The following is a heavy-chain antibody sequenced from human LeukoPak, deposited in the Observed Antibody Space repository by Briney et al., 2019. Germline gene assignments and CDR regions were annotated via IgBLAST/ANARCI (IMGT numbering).Heavy chain of an antibody. CDR1: GFTFSSYY. J-gene: IGHJ4*02. V-gene: IGHV3-11*01. D-gene: IGHD3-16*01. CDR3: AKDGGGWVDY. Sequence: GGSLRLSCAASGFTFSSYYVTWIRQAPGKGLEWVSDIDSSGSTKYYADSVKGRFTISRDNAKNSLYLQMNSLRAEDTALYYCAKDGGGWVDYWGQGTLVTVSS. CDR2: IDSSGSTK.